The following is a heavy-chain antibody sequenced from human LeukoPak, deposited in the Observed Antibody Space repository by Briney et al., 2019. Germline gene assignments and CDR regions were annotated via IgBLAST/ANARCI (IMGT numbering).Heavy chain of an antibody. D-gene: IGHD3-22*01. V-gene: IGHV4-39*01. Sequence: SEALSLTCTVSGGSISSSSYCWGWIRQPPGNGLEWIGIVYYSGNTYDHPSLKSRVTISVGTSTNQFSLKLSSVTAADTAVYYCARQYDSSGYYYFDCWGQGTLVTVSS. CDR1: GGSISSSSYC. J-gene: IGHJ4*02. CDR3: ARQYDSSGYYYFDC. CDR2: VYYSGNT.